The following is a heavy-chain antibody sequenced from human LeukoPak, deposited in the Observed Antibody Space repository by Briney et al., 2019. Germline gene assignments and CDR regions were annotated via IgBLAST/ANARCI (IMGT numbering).Heavy chain of an antibody. CDR2: INHSGST. J-gene: IGHJ5*02. CDR3: ARSDWFDP. CDR1: GGSFSGYY. V-gene: IGHV4-34*01. Sequence: PSETLPLTCAVYGGSFSGYYWSWIRQPPGKGLEWIGEINHSGSTNYNPSLKSRVTISVDTSKNQFSLKLSSVTAADTAVYYCARSDWFDPWGQGTLVTVSS.